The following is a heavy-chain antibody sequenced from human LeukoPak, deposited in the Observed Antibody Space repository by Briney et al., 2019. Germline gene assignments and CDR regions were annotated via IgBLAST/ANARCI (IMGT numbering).Heavy chain of an antibody. V-gene: IGHV4-34*01. CDR1: GVSFSGYY. Sequence: SETLSLTCAVYGVSFSGYYWSWIRQPPGKGLEWIGEINHSGSTNYNPSLKSRVTISVDTSKNQFSLRLTSVTAADTAVYYCAREGEYYGSGSYCDYWGQGTLVTVSS. J-gene: IGHJ4*02. D-gene: IGHD3-10*01. CDR2: INHSGST. CDR3: AREGEYYGSGSYCDY.